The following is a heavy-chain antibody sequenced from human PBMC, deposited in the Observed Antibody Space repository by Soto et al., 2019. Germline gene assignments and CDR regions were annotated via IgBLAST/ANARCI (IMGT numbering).Heavy chain of an antibody. D-gene: IGHD6-19*01. V-gene: IGHV4-59*01. J-gene: IGHJ4*02. CDR2: IFYSGTT. CDR1: GGSISSYY. CDR3: ARAGSSGWYYFDY. Sequence: SETLSLTCTVSGGSISSYYWSWIPQPPGKGLEWIGHIFYSGTTNHNPSLKSRVTVSVDTSKNQFSLKVTSVTAADTAVYYCARAGSSGWYYFDYWGQGTLVTVSS.